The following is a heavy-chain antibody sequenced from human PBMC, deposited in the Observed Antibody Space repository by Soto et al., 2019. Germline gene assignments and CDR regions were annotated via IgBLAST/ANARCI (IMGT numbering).Heavy chain of an antibody. V-gene: IGHV3-33*01. J-gene: IGHJ4*02. CDR2: IWYDGSNK. CDR1: GFTFSSYG. Sequence: QVQLVESGGGVVQPGRSLRLSCAASGFTFSSYGMHWVRQAPGKGLEWVAVIWYDGSNKYYADSVKGRFTISRDNSKNTLYLQMNSLRAEDTAVYYCARPSASAAGTWEGDFDYWGQGTLVTVSS. CDR3: ARPSASAAGTWEGDFDY. D-gene: IGHD6-13*01.